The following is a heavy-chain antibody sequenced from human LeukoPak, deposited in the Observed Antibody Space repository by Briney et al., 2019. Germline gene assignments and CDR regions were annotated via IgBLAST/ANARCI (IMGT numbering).Heavy chain of an antibody. CDR2: IIPILGIA. CDR3: AREGGNYYDSSGSLFDY. CDR1: GGTFSSYA. Sequence: ASVKVSCKASGGTFSSYAISWVRQAPGQGLEWMGRIIPILGIANYAQKFQGRVTITADKSTSTAYMELSSLRSEDTAVYYCAREGGNYYDSSGSLFDYWGQGTLVTVSS. V-gene: IGHV1-69*04. D-gene: IGHD3-22*01. J-gene: IGHJ4*02.